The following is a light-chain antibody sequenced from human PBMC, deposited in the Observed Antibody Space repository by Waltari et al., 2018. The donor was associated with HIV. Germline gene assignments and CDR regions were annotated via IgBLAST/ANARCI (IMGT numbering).Light chain of an antibody. CDR2: VNT. Sequence: QSVLTQPPSVSGAPGQRVTISCTGTRSNIGAGYDVQWYQQLPGTAPKLLIYVNTNRPSGVPDRFSGSKSGTSASLDITGLQAEDEADYYCQSYDSSLSGSKIFGGGTKLTVL. V-gene: IGLV1-40*01. CDR1: RSNIGAGYD. CDR3: QSYDSSLSGSKI. J-gene: IGLJ2*01.